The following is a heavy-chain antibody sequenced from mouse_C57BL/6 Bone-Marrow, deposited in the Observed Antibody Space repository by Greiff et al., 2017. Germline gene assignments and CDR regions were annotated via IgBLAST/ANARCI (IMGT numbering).Heavy chain of an antibody. CDR2: IDPSDSYT. D-gene: IGHD1-1*01. Sequence: VQLQQPGAELVMPGASVKLSCKASGYTFTSYWMHWVKQRPGQGLEWIGEIDPSDSYTNYNQKFKGKSTLTVDKSSSTAYMQLSSLTSEDSAVYFCAAGYYGSSYYWGQGTTLTVSS. V-gene: IGHV1-69*01. J-gene: IGHJ2*01. CDR1: GYTFTSYW. CDR3: AAGYYGSSYY.